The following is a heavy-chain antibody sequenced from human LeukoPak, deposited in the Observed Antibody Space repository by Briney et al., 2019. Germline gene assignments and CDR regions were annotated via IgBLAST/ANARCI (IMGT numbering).Heavy chain of an antibody. CDR1: GFTVSSNY. CDR3: AKDLSWELRPSQIFDY. Sequence: SGGSLRLSCAASGFTVSSNYMSWVRQAPGKGLEWVSAISGSGGSTYYADSVKGRFTISRDNSKNTLYLQMNSLRAEDTAVYYCAKDLSWELRPSQIFDYWGQGTLVTVSS. CDR2: ISGSGGST. J-gene: IGHJ4*02. V-gene: IGHV3-23*01. D-gene: IGHD1-26*01.